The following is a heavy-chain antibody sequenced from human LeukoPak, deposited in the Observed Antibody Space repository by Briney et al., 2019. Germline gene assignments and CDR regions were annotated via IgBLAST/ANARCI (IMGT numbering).Heavy chain of an antibody. CDR1: GYTFTGYY. J-gene: IGHJ4*02. Sequence: ASVKVSCKASGYTFTGYYMHWVRQAPGQGLEWMGGIISIFGITTYAQKFQGRVTITADKSTSTAYMELSSLRSEDTAVYYCARPWGYSSGLYWGQGTLVTVSS. CDR2: IISIFGIT. D-gene: IGHD6-19*01. V-gene: IGHV1-69*10. CDR3: ARPWGYSSGLY.